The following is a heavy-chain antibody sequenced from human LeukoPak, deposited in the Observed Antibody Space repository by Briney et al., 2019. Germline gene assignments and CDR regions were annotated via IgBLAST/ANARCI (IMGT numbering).Heavy chain of an antibody. CDR1: GCTFSSYS. CDR3: ARDLWGDYYDSSGYPTLGY. CDR2: ISSSSSYI. D-gene: IGHD3-22*01. V-gene: IGHV3-21*01. J-gene: IGHJ4*02. Sequence: GGSLRLSCAASGCTFSSYSMNWVRQAPGKGLEWVSSISSSSSYIYYADSVKGRFTISRDNAKNSLYLQMNSLRAEDTAVYYCARDLWGDYYDSSGYPTLGYWGQGTLVTVSS.